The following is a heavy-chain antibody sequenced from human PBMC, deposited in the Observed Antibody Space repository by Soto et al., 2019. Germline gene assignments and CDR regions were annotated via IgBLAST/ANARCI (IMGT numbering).Heavy chain of an antibody. J-gene: IGHJ6*01. V-gene: IGHV3-43*01. CDR2: ISWDGGST. CDR1: VFTFDDYT. Sequence: PVGSLRLSCASSVFTFDDYTMHWVRQSPGKGLEWVSLISWDGGSTYYADSVKGRFTISRDNSKNSLYLQMNSLRTEDTALYYCAKSPQDYSYYGMEVWGQGTTVIVSS. CDR3: AKSPQDYSYYGMEV.